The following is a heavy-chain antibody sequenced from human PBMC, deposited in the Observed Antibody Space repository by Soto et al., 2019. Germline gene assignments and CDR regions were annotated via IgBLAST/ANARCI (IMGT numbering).Heavy chain of an antibody. V-gene: IGHV4-34*01. Sequence: PSETLSLTCAVYGGSFSGYYWSWIRQPPGKGLEWIGEINHSGSTNYNPSLKSRVTISVDTSKNQFSLKLSSVTAADTAVYYCASIRITMVRGVIIRRGNFDYWGQGTLVTVSS. CDR3: ASIRITMVRGVIIRRGNFDY. D-gene: IGHD3-10*01. CDR2: INHSGST. CDR1: GGSFSGYY. J-gene: IGHJ4*02.